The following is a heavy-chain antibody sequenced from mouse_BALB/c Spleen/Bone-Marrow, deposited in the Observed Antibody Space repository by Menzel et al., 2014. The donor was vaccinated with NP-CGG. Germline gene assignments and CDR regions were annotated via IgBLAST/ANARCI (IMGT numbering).Heavy chain of an antibody. Sequence: FQLQQSGPELVKPGSSMKISCKASGYSFAGYTMNWVKQSHGKNLEWIGLINPSNVGSSYNQKFKAKTTLTVNKSSSTAYMELLSLTSEDSAVYYCAREGYGSSYGFAYWGQGTLVTVSA. CDR1: GYSFAGYT. D-gene: IGHD1-1*01. V-gene: IGHV1-18*01. CDR3: AREGYGSSYGFAY. CDR2: INPSNVGS. J-gene: IGHJ3*01.